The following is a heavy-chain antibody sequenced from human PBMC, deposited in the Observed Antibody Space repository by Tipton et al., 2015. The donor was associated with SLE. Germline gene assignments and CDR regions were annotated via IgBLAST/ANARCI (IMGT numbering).Heavy chain of an antibody. J-gene: IGHJ4*02. CDR2: IIPIFGTA. V-gene: IGHV1-69*05. CDR3: ARDREMIGDYGSGSYGY. D-gene: IGHD3-10*01. CDR1: GGTFSSYA. Sequence: QLVQSGAEVKKPGSSVKVSCKASGGTFSSYAISWVRQAPGQGLEWMGGIIPIFGTANYAQKFQGRVTMTTDESTNTAYMELSSLRSEDTVVYYCARDREMIGDYGSGSYGYWGQGTLVTVSS.